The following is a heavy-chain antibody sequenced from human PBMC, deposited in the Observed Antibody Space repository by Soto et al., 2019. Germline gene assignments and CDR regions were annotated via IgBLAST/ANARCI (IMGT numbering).Heavy chain of an antibody. J-gene: IGHJ6*02. Sequence: PGGSLRLSCAVSGFTVSDNYMIWVRQAPGKGLEWVSFIYCDGSTYYADSVKGRFTISRDNSKNTLFLQMRSLRAEDTAMYYCARDKGLGISMVRGVVMTGGNGVHXWGQVTVVTVS. CDR1: GFTVSDNY. D-gene: IGHD3-10*01. CDR2: IYCDGST. V-gene: IGHV3-53*01. CDR3: ARDKGLGISMVRGVVMTGGNGVHX.